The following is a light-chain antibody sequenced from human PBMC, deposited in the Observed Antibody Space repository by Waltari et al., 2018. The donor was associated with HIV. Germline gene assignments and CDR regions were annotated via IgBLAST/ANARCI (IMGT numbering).Light chain of an antibody. CDR2: HNN. CDR3: AAWDDSLNGQGV. V-gene: IGLV1-44*01. CDR1: SSYTRTTH. Sequence: QSVLTQPPSASGPPGQRRTISGSGSSSYTRTTHVTCTQHLPGTAPKLLIYHNNQRPSGVPDRFSGSKSGTSASLAISGLQSEDEADYYCAAWDDSLNGQGVFGGGTKLTVL. J-gene: IGLJ2*01.